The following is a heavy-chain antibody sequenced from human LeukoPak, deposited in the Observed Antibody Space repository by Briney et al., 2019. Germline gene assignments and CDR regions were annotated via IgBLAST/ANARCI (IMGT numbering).Heavy chain of an antibody. CDR3: ARGYDYFDY. Sequence: PGGSLRLSCAASGFTFSSYAMHWVRQAPGKGLEWVAVIPYDGSNKYYADSVKGRFTISRDNSKNTLYLQMNSLRAEDTAVYYCARGYDYFDYWGQGTLVTVSS. J-gene: IGHJ4*02. V-gene: IGHV3-30*04. CDR2: IPYDGSNK. D-gene: IGHD3-16*01. CDR1: GFTFSSYA.